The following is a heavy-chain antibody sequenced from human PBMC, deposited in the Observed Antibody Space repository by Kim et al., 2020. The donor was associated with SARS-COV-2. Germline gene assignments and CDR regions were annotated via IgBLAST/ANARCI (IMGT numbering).Heavy chain of an antibody. J-gene: IGHJ6*02. Sequence: GGSLRLSCAASGFTFSSYSMNWVRQAPGKGLEWVSSISSSSSYIYYADSVKGRFTISRDNAKNSLYLQMNSLRAEDTAVYYCARVVADILTGYDPGYYYYGMDVWGQGTTVTVSS. CDR2: ISSSSSYI. CDR1: GFTFSSYS. D-gene: IGHD3-9*01. V-gene: IGHV3-21*01. CDR3: ARVVADILTGYDPGYYYYGMDV.